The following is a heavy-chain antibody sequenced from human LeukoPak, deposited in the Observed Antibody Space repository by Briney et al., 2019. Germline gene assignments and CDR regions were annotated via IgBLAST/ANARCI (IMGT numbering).Heavy chain of an antibody. CDR1: GYTFTSYA. D-gene: IGHD3-10*01. CDR2: INAGNGNT. CDR3: ARPVYGSGSSRFIGNWFDP. V-gene: IGHV1-3*01. J-gene: IGHJ5*02. Sequence: ASVTVSCKASGYTFTSYAMHWVRQAPGQRLEWMGWINAGNGNTKYSQKFQGRVTITRDTSASTAYMELSSLRSEDTAVYYCARPVYGSGSSRFIGNWFDPWGQGTLVTVSS.